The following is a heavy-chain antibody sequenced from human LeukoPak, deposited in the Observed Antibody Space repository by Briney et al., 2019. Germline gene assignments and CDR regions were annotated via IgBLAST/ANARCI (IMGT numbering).Heavy chain of an antibody. CDR3: ARAVGGDGSGSL. J-gene: IGHJ4*02. Sequence: PSETLSLTRTVSGDSISTYYWSWIRQPPGKGLEWIGYIYYRVTSDYNPSLKSRVTMSVDMSTRQISLKLSSVTAADTAVYYCARAVGGDGSGSLWGPGTLVTVSS. CDR1: GDSISTYY. V-gene: IGHV4-59*01. D-gene: IGHD3-10*01. CDR2: IYYRVTS.